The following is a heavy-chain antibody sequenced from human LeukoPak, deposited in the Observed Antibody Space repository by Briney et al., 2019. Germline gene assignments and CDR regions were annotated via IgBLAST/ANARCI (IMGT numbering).Heavy chain of an antibody. CDR3: ARGLTYYYGSGSYPGSDP. CDR1: GYAFTGYY. Sequence: ASVKVSCKASGYAFTGYYMHWVRQAPGQGLEWMGWINPNSGGTNYAQKFQGRVTMTRDTSISTAYMELSRLRSDDTAVYYCARGLTYYYGSGSYPGSDPWGQGTLVTVSS. D-gene: IGHD3-10*01. V-gene: IGHV1-2*02. J-gene: IGHJ5*02. CDR2: INPNSGGT.